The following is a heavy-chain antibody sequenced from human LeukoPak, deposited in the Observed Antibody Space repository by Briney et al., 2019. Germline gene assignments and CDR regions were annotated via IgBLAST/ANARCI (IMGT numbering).Heavy chain of an antibody. V-gene: IGHV3-48*02. J-gene: IGHJ4*02. CDR3: ARGPAAAIDY. D-gene: IGHD2-2*01. Sequence: QPGGSLRLFCAASGFTFTTYTMNWVRQAPGKGLEWLSYISISGVTKYYADSVKGRFTISRDNAESSLYLQMNSLRDEDSAVYYCARGPAAAIDYWGQGTLVTVSS. CDR2: ISISGVTK. CDR1: GFTFTTYT.